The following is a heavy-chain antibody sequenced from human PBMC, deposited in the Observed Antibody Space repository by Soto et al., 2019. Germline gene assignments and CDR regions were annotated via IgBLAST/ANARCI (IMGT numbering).Heavy chain of an antibody. CDR2: INSDGSST. J-gene: IGHJ6*02. CDR1: GFTFSSYW. V-gene: IGHV3-74*01. D-gene: IGHD3-22*01. CDR3: ARDRVTMIVVNGMDV. Sequence: EVLLVESGGGLVQPGGSLRLSCAASGFTFSSYWMHWVRQAPGKGLVWVSRINSDGSSTSYADSVKGRFTISRDNAKNTLYLQMNRLRAEDRAVYYCARDRVTMIVVNGMDVWGQGTTVTVSS.